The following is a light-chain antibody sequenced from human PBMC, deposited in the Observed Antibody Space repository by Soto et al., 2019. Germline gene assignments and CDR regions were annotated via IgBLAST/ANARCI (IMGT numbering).Light chain of an antibody. J-gene: IGKJ2*01. CDR3: QHYDGSPRT. V-gene: IGKV3-20*01. CDR2: GVF. CDR1: QTVNSDY. Sequence: ETVLTQSPGTVSLSPGERATLSCTTSQTVNSDYLAWYQQKPGQAPRLLIYGVFNRATGIPDRFSGSGSGTYITRTISGLDPEDSAVYYWQHYDGSPRTFGQGTNLEI.